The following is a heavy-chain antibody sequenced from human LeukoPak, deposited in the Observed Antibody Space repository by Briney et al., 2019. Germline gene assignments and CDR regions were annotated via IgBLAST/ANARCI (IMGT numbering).Heavy chain of an antibody. CDR2: ITSSSSYI. D-gene: IGHD6-13*01. CDR1: GFTFSNFG. Sequence: PGGSLRLSRAASGFTFSNFGMNWARQAPGKGLEWVSSITSSSSYISYADSLRGRFTISRDNAKNSLYLQMNSLRAEDTAVYYCARLGVAAVGTSGYFDYWGQGTLVTVSS. CDR3: ARLGVAAVGTSGYFDY. V-gene: IGHV3-21*01. J-gene: IGHJ4*02.